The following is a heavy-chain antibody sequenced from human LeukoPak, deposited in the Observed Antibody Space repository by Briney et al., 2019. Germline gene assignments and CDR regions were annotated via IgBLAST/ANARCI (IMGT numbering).Heavy chain of an antibody. J-gene: IGHJ5*01. CDR1: GYTFTSYG. D-gene: IGHD2-2*01. CDR3: ARDEGFHCSSTSGYLWFDS. CDR2: ISAYNGNT. Sequence: ASVKVSCKASGYTFTSYGISWVRQAPGQGLEWMGWISAYNGNTNYAQKLQGRVTMTTDTSTSTAYMELRSLRSDDTAVYYCARDEGFHCSSTSGYLWFDSWGQGTLVTVSS. V-gene: IGHV1-18*01.